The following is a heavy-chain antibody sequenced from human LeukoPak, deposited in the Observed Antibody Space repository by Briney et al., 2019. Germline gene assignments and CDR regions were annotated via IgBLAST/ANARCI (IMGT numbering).Heavy chain of an antibody. V-gene: IGHV4-39*01. D-gene: IGHD3-16*01. CDR3: ATTRPGDDY. J-gene: IGHJ4*02. CDR2: IYYSGST. CDR1: GGSISSSSSC. Sequence: SETLSLTCTVSGGSISSSSSCWGWIRQPPGKGLEWIGSIYYSGSTYYNPSLKSRVTISVDTSKNQFSLKLSSVTAADTAVYYCATTRPGDDYWGQGTLVTVSS.